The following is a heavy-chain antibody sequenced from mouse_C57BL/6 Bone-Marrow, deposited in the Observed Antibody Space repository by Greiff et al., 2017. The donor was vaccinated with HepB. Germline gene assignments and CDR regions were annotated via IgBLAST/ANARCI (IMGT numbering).Heavy chain of an antibody. CDR2: IDPSDSYT. CDR1: GYTFTSYW. J-gene: IGHJ2*01. V-gene: IGHV1-69*01. Sequence: QVQLQQPGAELVMPGASVKLSCKASGYTFTSYWMHWVKQRPGQGLEWIGEIDPSDSYTNYNQKFKGKSTLTVDKSSSTAYMQLSSLTSEDAAVYYCARDYYDFDYWGQGTTLTVSS. D-gene: IGHD1-1*01. CDR3: ARDYYDFDY.